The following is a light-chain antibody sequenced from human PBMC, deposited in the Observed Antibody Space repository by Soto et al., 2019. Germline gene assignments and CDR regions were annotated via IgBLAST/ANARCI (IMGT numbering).Light chain of an antibody. CDR3: VSFPARTYD. J-gene: IGLJ1*01. V-gene: IGLV2-8*01. CDR1: SSDVGAYIF. CDR2: DVN. Sequence: QSVLTQPPSASGSPGQSVTISCTGTSSDVGAYIFVSWYQQHPGKAPKLMVYDVNRRPPGVPDRFFGSKSGNTASLTVSGLQAEDEADYYCVSFPARTYDFGNGTKDTV.